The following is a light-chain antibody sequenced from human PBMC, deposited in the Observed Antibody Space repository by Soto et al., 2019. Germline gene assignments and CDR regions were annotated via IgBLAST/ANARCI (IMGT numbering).Light chain of an antibody. CDR3: QQYNSYPVT. CDR2: DAS. CDR1: QSISSW. J-gene: IGKJ2*01. Sequence: DIQMTQSPSTLSASVGDRVTITCRASQSISSWLAWYQQKPGKALKLLIYDASSLESGVPSRFSGSGSGTEFTLTISSLQPDDFATYYCQQYNSYPVTFGQGTKLEIK. V-gene: IGKV1-5*01.